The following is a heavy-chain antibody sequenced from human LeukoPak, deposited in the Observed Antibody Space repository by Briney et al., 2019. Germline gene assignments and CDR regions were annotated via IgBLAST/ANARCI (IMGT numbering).Heavy chain of an antibody. J-gene: IGHJ6*02. V-gene: IGHV1-46*01. Sequence: GASVKVSCKASGYTFTSYYMHWVRQAPGQGLEWMGIINPSGGSTSYAQKFQGRVTMTRDTSTSTVYMELSSLRSEDTAVYYCARVWQRQLSNRPYYYYGMDVWGQGTTVTVSS. D-gene: IGHD6-13*01. CDR1: GYTFTSYY. CDR3: ARVWQRQLSNRPYYYYGMDV. CDR2: INPSGGST.